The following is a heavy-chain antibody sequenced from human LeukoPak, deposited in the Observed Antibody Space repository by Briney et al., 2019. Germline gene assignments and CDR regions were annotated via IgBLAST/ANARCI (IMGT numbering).Heavy chain of an antibody. CDR1: GFTFSDYY. D-gene: IGHD2-15*01. Sequence: GGSLRLSCAASGFTFSDYYMSWIRQAPGKGLEWVSYISSSSSYTNYADSVKGRFTISRDNAKNSLYLQMNSLRAEDTAVYYCAKARGYCSGGTCYSGFDYWGQGTLVTVSS. CDR2: ISSSSSYT. CDR3: AKARGYCSGGTCYSGFDY. J-gene: IGHJ4*02. V-gene: IGHV3-11*05.